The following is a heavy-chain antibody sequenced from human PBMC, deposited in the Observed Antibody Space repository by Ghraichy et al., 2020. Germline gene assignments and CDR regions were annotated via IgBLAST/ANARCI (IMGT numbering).Heavy chain of an antibody. D-gene: IGHD3-3*01. CDR2: VSASGGST. V-gene: IGHV3-23*01. CDR1: GFTFSSSV. CDR3: ANRYYDFWSGIYTGFDY. Sequence: GESLNISCAASGFTFSSSVMTWVRQAPGKGLEWVSGVSASGGSTYYADSVKGRFTISRDNSKNTLYLQMNSLRVEDTAVYYCANRYYDFWSGIYTGFDYWGQGTLFTVSS. J-gene: IGHJ4*02.